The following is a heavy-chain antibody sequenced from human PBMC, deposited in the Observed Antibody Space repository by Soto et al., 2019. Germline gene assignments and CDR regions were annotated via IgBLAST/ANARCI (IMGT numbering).Heavy chain of an antibody. Sequence: HGGSLRISGESSRGAFGGYWMHWFRKAPGKGLVWVSRINRDANNIIYANSVKGRFTASRDNAKNMVFLQMNSLRVEDTAVYYCAREVPLNWFASWGQGTLVTVSS. CDR1: RGAFGGYW. CDR3: AREVPLNWFAS. CDR2: INRDANNI. V-gene: IGHV3-74*01. J-gene: IGHJ5*01.